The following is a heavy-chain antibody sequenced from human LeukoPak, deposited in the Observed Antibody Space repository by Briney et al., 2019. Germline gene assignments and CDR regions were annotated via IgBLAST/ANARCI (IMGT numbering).Heavy chain of an antibody. CDR1: GYTFSDYTFTNYG. J-gene: IGHJ6*02. Sequence: VASVTVSCTASGYTFSDYTFTNYGISWVRQAPGQGLEWMGWISTYKSHTNYAQKFQGRVTMITDTSTNTAYMELRSLRSDDTAVYYCAREDNDDYYYYGMDVWGQGTAVTVSS. V-gene: IGHV1-18*01. CDR3: AREDNDDYYYYGMDV. CDR2: ISTYKSHT. D-gene: IGHD1-1*01.